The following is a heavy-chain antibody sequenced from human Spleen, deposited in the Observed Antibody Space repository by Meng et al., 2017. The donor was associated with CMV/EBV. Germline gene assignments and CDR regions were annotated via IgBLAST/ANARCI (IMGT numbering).Heavy chain of an antibody. CDR1: GGSISSGDYY. Sequence: VQLQASGPGLVKPSQTLSLTCTVSGGSISSGDYYWSWIRQPPGKGLEWIGYIYYSGSTYYNPSLKSRVTMSVDTSKNQFSLKLSSVTAADTAVYYCARDLWSSSGSDYWGQGTLVTVSS. CDR3: ARDLWSSSGSDY. CDR2: IYYSGST. J-gene: IGHJ4*02. V-gene: IGHV4-30-4*08. D-gene: IGHD6-6*01.